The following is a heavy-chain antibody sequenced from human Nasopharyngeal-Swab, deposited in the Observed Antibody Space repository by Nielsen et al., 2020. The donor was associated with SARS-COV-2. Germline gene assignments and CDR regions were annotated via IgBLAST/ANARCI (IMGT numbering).Heavy chain of an antibody. J-gene: IGHJ4*02. CDR1: GYTFTKYW. V-gene: IGHV5-51*01. D-gene: IGHD1-26*01. CDR3: ARSVVGAPYYFDN. CDR2: IYPGDSDT. Sequence: GESLKISCRGSGYTFTKYWIGWVRQMPGKGLEWMGLIYPGDSDTRYSPSFRGQVTISADKSISAAYLQWGTLKASDTAMYYCARSVVGAPYYFDNWGQGTLVTVSS.